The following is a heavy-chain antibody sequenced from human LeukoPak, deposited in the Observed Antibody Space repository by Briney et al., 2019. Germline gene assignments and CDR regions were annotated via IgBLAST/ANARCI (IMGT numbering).Heavy chain of an antibody. V-gene: IGHV1-18*01. CDR3: ARDEASYFYDSGGRIDL. CDR1: GYTFTSYG. CDR2: ISPSNGKT. J-gene: IGHJ5*02. D-gene: IGHD3-22*01. Sequence: ASVKVSCKASGYTFTSYGISWVRQAPGQGLEWMGWISPSNGKTNYAQRLQGRDTMTTDTSTATAYMELRSLTSDDTAVYYCARDEASYFYDSGGRIDLWGQGTLVTVSS.